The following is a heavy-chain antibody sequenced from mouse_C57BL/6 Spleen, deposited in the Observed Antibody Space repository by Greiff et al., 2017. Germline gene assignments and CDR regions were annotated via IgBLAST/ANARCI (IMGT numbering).Heavy chain of an antibody. CDR1: GYTFTDYY. J-gene: IGHJ1*03. CDR2: INPYNGGT. V-gene: IGHV1-19*01. CDR3: AREGGYGSSYEYFDV. Sequence: VQLQQSGPVLVKPGASVKMSCKASGYTFTDYYMNWVKQSHGKSLEWIGVINPYNGGTSYNQKFKGKATLTVDKSSSTAYMELNSLTSEDSAVYYCAREGGYGSSYEYFDVWGTGTTVTVSS. D-gene: IGHD1-1*01.